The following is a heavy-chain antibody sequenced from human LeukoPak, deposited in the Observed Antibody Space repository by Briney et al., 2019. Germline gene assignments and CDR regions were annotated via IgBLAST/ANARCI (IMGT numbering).Heavy chain of an antibody. J-gene: IGHJ4*02. V-gene: IGHV3-23*01. D-gene: IGHD3-22*01. Sequence: GGSLRLSCAASGFTFSSYAMSWVRQAPGKGLEWVSAISGSGGSTYYADSVKGRFTISRDNSKNTLYLQMNSLRAEDTAVYYCAKGVIVVVISGHFDYWGQGTLVTVSS. CDR2: ISGSGGST. CDR1: GFTFSSYA. CDR3: AKGVIVVVISGHFDY.